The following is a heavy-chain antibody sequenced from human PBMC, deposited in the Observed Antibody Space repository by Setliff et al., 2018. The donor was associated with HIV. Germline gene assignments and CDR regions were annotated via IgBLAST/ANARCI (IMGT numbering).Heavy chain of an antibody. CDR1: GGTFSSYA. CDR3: AIDVIGGWLRPMPDF. D-gene: IGHD5-12*01. Sequence: SVKVSCKASGGTFSSYAITWVRQAPGQGLEWMGGIIPIFGTANYAQKFQGRVTIIADKSTSTAYMELSSLRSEDTAVYYCAIDVIGGWLRPMPDFWGPGTLVTVSS. V-gene: IGHV1-69*06. J-gene: IGHJ4*02. CDR2: IIPIFGTA.